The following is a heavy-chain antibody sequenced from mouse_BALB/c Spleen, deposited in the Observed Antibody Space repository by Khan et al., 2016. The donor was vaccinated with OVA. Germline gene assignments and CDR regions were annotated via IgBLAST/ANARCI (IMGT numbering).Heavy chain of an antibody. D-gene: IGHD2-2*01. J-gene: IGHJ3*01. Sequence: EVQPQQSGPELMKPGASVKISCKASGYSFTSYYIHWVMQSHGKSLEWIGYFDPFSDTTTYNQQFKGKATLTVDKSSSTAYIHLSNLTSEDSAVYYVTRHGYVAWFTYGGQGTLVTVSA. CDR1: GYSFTSYY. V-gene: IGHV1S135*01. CDR3: TRHGYVAWFTY. CDR2: FDPFSDTT.